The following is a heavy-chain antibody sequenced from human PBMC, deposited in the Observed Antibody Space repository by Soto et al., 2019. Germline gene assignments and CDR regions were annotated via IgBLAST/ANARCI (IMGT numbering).Heavy chain of an antibody. J-gene: IGHJ4*02. CDR2: ISYDGSNK. D-gene: IGHD1-26*01. CDR1: GFTFSSYG. V-gene: IGHV3-30*18. Sequence: QVQLVESGGGVVQPGRSLRLSCAASGFTFSSYGMHWVRQAPGKGLEWVAVISYDGSNKYYADSVKGRFTISRDNSKNTLYLQMNSLRAEDTAVYYCAKWPPIVGDTEWIDYWGQGTLVTVSS. CDR3: AKWPPIVGDTEWIDY.